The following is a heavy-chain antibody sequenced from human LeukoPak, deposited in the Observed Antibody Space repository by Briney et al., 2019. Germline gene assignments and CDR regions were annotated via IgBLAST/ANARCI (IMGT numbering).Heavy chain of an antibody. J-gene: IGHJ3*02. Sequence: GGSLRLSCAASGFTVSSNYMSWVRQAPGKGLEWVSVIYSGGSTYYADSVKGRFTISRDNSKNTLYLQMNSLRAEDTAVYYCARLLKGYCSGGSCYSGTMGAFDIWGQGTMVTVSS. D-gene: IGHD2-15*01. CDR3: ARLLKGYCSGGSCYSGTMGAFDI. CDR1: GFTVSSNY. V-gene: IGHV3-53*01. CDR2: IYSGGST.